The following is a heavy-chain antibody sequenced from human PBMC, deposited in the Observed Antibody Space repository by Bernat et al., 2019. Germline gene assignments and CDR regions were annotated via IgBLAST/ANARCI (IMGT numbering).Heavy chain of an antibody. J-gene: IGHJ4*02. Sequence: EVQLLESGGGLVQPGGSLRLSCAASGFTFSNYAMSWVRQAPGEGLEWVSAISGSGGSTYYADSVKGRFTISRDNSKNTLYLQMNSLRAEDTAVYYCAKPIAPRPASYFDYWGQGTLVTVSS. V-gene: IGHV3-23*01. CDR3: AKPIAPRPASYFDY. D-gene: IGHD6-6*01. CDR1: GFTFSNYA. CDR2: ISGSGGST.